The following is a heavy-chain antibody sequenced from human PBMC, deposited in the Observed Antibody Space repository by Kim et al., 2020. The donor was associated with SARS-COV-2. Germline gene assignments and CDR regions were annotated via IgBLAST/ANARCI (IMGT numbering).Heavy chain of an antibody. V-gene: IGHV3-66*01. D-gene: IGHD6-13*01. J-gene: IGHJ4*02. CDR3: AADHGNSWIRD. Sequence: TYYADSVEGRFTISRDNSKNTLYLQLNNLRAEDTAIYYCAADHGNSWIRDWGQGTLITVSS. CDR2: T.